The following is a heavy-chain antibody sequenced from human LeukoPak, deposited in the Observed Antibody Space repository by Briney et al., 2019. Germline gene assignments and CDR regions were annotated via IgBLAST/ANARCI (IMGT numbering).Heavy chain of an antibody. Sequence: PGGSLRLSCAASGFTFDDYTMHWVRQAPGKGLEWVANIKQDGSEKYYVDSVKGRFTISRDNAKNSLSLQMNSLRAEDTAVYYCARGSLVHYYGSGSYRNRAGFDYWGQGTLVTVSS. CDR1: GFTFDDYT. V-gene: IGHV3-7*01. D-gene: IGHD3-10*01. CDR2: IKQDGSEK. CDR3: ARGSLVHYYGSGSYRNRAGFDY. J-gene: IGHJ4*02.